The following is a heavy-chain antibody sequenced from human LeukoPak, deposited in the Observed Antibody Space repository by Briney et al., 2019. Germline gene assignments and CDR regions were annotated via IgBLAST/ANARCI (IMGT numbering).Heavy chain of an antibody. CDR3: ARHTAAAAGTPFDY. J-gene: IGHJ4*02. CDR1: GASISSYY. Sequence: SETLSLTCKVSGASISSYYWSWIRQPPGMGREWIGFISDTVSTNYNPSLKSRVSISVGTSKNQFSLKLSSATAADTAVYYCARHTAAAAGTPFDYWGQGTLVTVSS. D-gene: IGHD6-13*01. CDR2: ISDTVST. V-gene: IGHV4-59*08.